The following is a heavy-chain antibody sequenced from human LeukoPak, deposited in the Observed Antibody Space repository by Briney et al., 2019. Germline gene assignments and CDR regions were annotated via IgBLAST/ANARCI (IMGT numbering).Heavy chain of an antibody. Sequence: SETLSLTCTVFGGSITSYYWSWIRQPPGNGLEWIGYISYSGSTNYNPSLKSRVTISIDTSKNQFSLKLSSVTAADTAVYYCASGGYCSSITCYPNWFDPWGQGTLVTVSS. J-gene: IGHJ5*02. CDR2: ISYSGST. CDR1: GGSITSYY. V-gene: IGHV4-59*01. D-gene: IGHD2-2*01. CDR3: ASGGYCSSITCYPNWFDP.